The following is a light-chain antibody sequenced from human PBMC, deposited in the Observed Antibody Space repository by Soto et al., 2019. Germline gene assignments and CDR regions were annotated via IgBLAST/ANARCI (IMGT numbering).Light chain of an antibody. CDR3: QQRSNWPPLT. CDR2: DAF. J-gene: IGKJ5*01. Sequence: EIVLTQSPATLSLSPGERATLSCRASQSVSTFLAWYQQKPGQAPRLLIYDAFNRAADVPARFSGSGSGTDFTLPISSLEPEDFAVYYCQQRSNWPPLTFGQGTRLELK. V-gene: IGKV3-11*01. CDR1: QSVSTF.